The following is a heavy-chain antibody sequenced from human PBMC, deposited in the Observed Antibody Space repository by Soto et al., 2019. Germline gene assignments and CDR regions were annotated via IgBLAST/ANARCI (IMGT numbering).Heavy chain of an antibody. D-gene: IGHD2-15*01. CDR3: ARHDSTRFNY. J-gene: IGHJ4*02. Sequence: QVQLQESGPGLVKPSQTLSLTCTVSGGSISSGDYYWCWIRQPPGKGLEWIGYIYYSGSTYYNPSLESRVTISVDTSKNQFSLKLSSVTAADTAVYYCARHDSTRFNYWGQGTLVTVSS. CDR1: GGSISSGDYY. CDR2: IYYSGST. V-gene: IGHV4-30-4*01.